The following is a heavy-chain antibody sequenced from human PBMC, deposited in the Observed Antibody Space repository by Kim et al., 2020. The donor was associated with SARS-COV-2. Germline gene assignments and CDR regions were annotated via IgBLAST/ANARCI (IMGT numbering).Heavy chain of an antibody. CDR2: ISGSGVNI. CDR1: GFTFSSFA. Sequence: GGSLRLSCLGSGFTFSSFAMSWVRQAPGKGLEWVSAISGSGVNIFYEDSVEDRFTISRDNSKNTLYLQMNSLGEEDTAIYYCAKYRNFAATQYFDSWGQG. CDR3: AKYRNFAATQYFDS. V-gene: IGHV3-23*01. D-gene: IGHD1-7*01. J-gene: IGHJ4*02.